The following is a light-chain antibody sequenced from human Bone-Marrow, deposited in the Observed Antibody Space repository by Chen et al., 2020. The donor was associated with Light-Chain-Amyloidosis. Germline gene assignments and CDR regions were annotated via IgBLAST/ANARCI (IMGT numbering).Light chain of an antibody. Sequence: SYELTQPPSVSVSPGQTARITCSGDDLPTKYAYWYQQKPGQAPVLVIHRDTDRPSGSSERFSGYSSGTTATLTISGVQAEDEADYHCQSADSSGTYEVIFGGGTKLTVL. CDR1: DLPTKY. V-gene: IGLV3-25*03. CDR3: QSADSSGTYEVI. CDR2: RDT. J-gene: IGLJ2*01.